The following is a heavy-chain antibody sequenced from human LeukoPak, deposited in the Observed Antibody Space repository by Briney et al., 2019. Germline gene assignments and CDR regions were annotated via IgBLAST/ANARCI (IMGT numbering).Heavy chain of an antibody. Sequence: PSETLSLTCAVSGGSISTTRHYWGWIRQPPGKGLEWIGSIYYSGTTYYNPSLKSRVTISVDTSNNQFSLKLSSVTASDTAVYYRARRVNTGRQKSFDYWGQGNLVTVSS. CDR3: ARRVNTGRQKSFDY. V-gene: IGHV4-39*01. CDR1: GGSISTTRHY. J-gene: IGHJ4*02. D-gene: IGHD1-14*01. CDR2: IYYSGTT.